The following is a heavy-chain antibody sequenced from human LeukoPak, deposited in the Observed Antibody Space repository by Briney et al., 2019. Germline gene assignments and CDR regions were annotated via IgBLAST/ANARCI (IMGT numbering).Heavy chain of an antibody. CDR3: AKDRRLASFDY. D-gene: IGHD6-25*01. CDR1: GFTLSSYE. CDR2: ITGRGEST. J-gene: IGHJ4*02. Sequence: GGSLRLSCAASGFTLSSYEMNWVRQAPGKGLEWVSGITGRGESTYYADSVKGRFTISRDNSKNTLYLQMNSLRAGDTAIYYCAKDRRLASFDYGGQGTLVTVSS. V-gene: IGHV3-23*01.